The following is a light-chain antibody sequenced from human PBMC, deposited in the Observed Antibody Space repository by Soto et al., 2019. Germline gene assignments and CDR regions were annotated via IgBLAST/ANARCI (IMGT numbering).Light chain of an antibody. J-gene: IGKJ3*01. CDR1: QGINTW. V-gene: IGKV1-12*01. CDR2: SAS. Sequence: DIQMTRSPSSVSAFVGDRVTITCRASQGINTWLAWYQQKPGKAPKLLMYSASILHTGVSSRFTGGGSGKEFTLTINSLQPEDFATYYCQQSDTLPITFGAGSKVDIX. CDR3: QQSDTLPIT.